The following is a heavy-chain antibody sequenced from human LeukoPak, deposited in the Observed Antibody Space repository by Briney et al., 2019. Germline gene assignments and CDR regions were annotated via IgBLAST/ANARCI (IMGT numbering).Heavy chain of an antibody. Sequence: PSETLSLTCTVSGGSISSYYWSWIRQPPGKGLEWIGYIYYSGSTNYNPSLKSRVTISVDTSKNQLSLKLSSVTAADTAVYYCASDYCSGGSCYYDWGQGTLVTVSS. CDR2: IYYSGST. CDR1: GGSISSYY. D-gene: IGHD2-15*01. J-gene: IGHJ4*02. V-gene: IGHV4-59*08. CDR3: ASDYCSGGSCYYD.